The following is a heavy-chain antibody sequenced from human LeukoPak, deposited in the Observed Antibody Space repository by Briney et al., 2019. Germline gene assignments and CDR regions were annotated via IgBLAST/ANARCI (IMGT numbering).Heavy chain of an antibody. D-gene: IGHD3-10*01. CDR1: GFTFSSYS. J-gene: IGHJ3*02. CDR3: AKYRYYGSGSYRDAFDI. V-gene: IGHV3-21*01. CDR2: ISSSSSYI. Sequence: GGSLRLSCAASGFTFSSYSMSWVRQAPGKGLEWVSSISSSSSYIYYADSVKGRFTISRDNAKNSLYLQMNSLRAEDTAVYYCAKYRYYGSGSYRDAFDIWGQGTMVTVSS.